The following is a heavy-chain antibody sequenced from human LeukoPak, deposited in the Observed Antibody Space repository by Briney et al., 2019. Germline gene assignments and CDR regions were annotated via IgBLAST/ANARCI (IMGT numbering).Heavy chain of an antibody. CDR3: ARVLGSRVDP. V-gene: IGHV1-2*02. CDR2: IKANSGET. J-gene: IGHJ5*02. CDR1: GYSFTGQY. Sequence: ASVKVSCKTSGYSFTGQYMHWVRQAPGQGLEWRGWIKANSGETNYAQKFQGRVTMTRDTSISTAYMELSRLTSDDTAMYYFARVLGSRVDPWGQGTLVTVSS.